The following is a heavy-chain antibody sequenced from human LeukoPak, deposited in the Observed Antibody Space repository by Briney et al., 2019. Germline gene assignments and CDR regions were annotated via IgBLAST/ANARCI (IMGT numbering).Heavy chain of an antibody. Sequence: GGSLRLSCAAAGFTFSSYSMNWVRQAPGKGPEWVSSISSSSSYIYYADSVKGRFTISRDNAKDSLYLQMNSLRAEDTAVYYCASQYCGGDCYNYWGQGTLVTVSS. D-gene: IGHD2-21*02. CDR3: ASQYCGGDCYNY. CDR1: GFTFSSYS. J-gene: IGHJ4*02. CDR2: ISSSSSYI. V-gene: IGHV3-21*01.